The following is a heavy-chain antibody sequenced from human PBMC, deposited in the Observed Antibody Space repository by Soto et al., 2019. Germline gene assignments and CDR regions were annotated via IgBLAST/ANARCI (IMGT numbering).Heavy chain of an antibody. CDR3: ARDLRGRRGWFDP. Sequence: EVQLVESGGGLVQPGGSLRLSCAASGFTFSSYWMSWVRQAPGKGLEWVANIKQDGSEKYYVDSVKGRFTISRDNAKNSLYLQMHSLRAEDTAVYYCARDLRGRRGWFDPWGQGTLVTVSS. V-gene: IGHV3-7*01. CDR2: IKQDGSEK. J-gene: IGHJ5*02. CDR1: GFTFSSYW. D-gene: IGHD3-10*01.